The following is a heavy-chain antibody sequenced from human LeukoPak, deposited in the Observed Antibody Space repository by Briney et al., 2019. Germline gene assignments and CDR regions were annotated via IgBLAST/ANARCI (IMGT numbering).Heavy chain of an antibody. CDR3: TTADNRYASRLTFN. D-gene: IGHD3-22*01. V-gene: IGHV3-23*01. CDR2: FSGRGGST. CDR1: GFTLRSYA. J-gene: IGHJ4*02. Sequence: GGSLRLSCEPSGFTLRSYAMSWVRQAPGKGLDWVSSFSGRGGSTYYADSGKGRVTIYRGNCKNTLYLQVNSLRPTDTAISDCTTADNRYASRLTFNWGQETQITLSS.